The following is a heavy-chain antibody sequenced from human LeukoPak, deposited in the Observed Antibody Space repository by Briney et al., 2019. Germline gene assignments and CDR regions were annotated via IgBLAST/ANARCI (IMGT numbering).Heavy chain of an antibody. J-gene: IGHJ4*02. D-gene: IGHD5-18*01. Sequence: GESLKISCKASGYSFTSYSIGWVPQMPGKGAEWIGIIHPGDSHTRYSPSFEGQVTISADKTISTAYLLWSRLKASDTAMYYCASTRSWHRYGYGYWGQGTLVTVFS. CDR3: ASTRSWHRYGYGY. CDR1: GYSFTSYS. V-gene: IGHV5-51*01. CDR2: IHPGDSHT.